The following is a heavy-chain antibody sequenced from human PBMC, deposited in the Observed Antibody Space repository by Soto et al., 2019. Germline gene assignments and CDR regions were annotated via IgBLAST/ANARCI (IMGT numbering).Heavy chain of an antibody. CDR2: IYYSGST. CDR1: GGSIISGGYY. CDR3: ATLHGPTDS. Sequence: SETLSLTCTVSGGSIISGGYYFIWIRQHPWKGLELIGYIYYSGSTYYNPSLKSRVTISVDTSKNQFSLKLSSVTAADTAVYYCATLHGPTDSWGQGTLVTVSS. V-gene: IGHV4-31*03. J-gene: IGHJ4*02.